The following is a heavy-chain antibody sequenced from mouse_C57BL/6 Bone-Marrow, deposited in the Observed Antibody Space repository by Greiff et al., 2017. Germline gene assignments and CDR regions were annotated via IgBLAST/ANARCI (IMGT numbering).Heavy chain of an antibody. J-gene: IGHJ2*01. D-gene: IGHD1-1*01. V-gene: IGHV1-54*01. CDR1: GYAFTNYL. CDR2: INPGSGGT. Sequence: QVQLQQSGAELVRPGTSVKVSCKASGYAFTNYLIEWVKQRPGQGLEWIGVINPGSGGTNYNEKFKGKATLTADKSSSTAYMQLSSLTSEDSAVYFCARSPLFITTPRDYWGQGTTLTVSS. CDR3: ARSPLFITTPRDY.